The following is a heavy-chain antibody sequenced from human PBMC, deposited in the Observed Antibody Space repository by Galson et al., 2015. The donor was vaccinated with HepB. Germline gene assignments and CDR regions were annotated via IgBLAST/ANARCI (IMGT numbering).Heavy chain of an antibody. CDR1: GFTFSSYS. J-gene: IGHJ6*02. CDR3: ARGLGAYYDILTGYPSFSYYGMDV. V-gene: IGHV3-21*01. D-gene: IGHD3-9*01. CDR2: ISSSSSYI. Sequence: SLRLSCAASGFTFSSYSMNWVRQAPGKGLEWVSSISSSSSYIYYADSEKGRFTISRDNAKNSLYLQMNSLRAEDTAVYYCARGLGAYYDILTGYPSFSYYGMDVWGQGTTVTVSS.